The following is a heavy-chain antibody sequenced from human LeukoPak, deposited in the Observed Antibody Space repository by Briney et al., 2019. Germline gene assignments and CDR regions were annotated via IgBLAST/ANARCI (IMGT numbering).Heavy chain of an antibody. CDR3: ARGCWTDVARGSYYFDY. CDR2: IDAGNGKT. V-gene: IGHV1-3*01. D-gene: IGHD3-10*01. Sequence: ASVKVSCKASQYSFTDYAVHWVRQAPGQRLEWMGWIDAGNGKTKYSQSFQGRLTIIRDTSATTAYTELSGLTSEDTARYYCARGCWTDVARGSYYFDYWGQGTLVSVSS. J-gene: IGHJ4*02. CDR1: QYSFTDYA.